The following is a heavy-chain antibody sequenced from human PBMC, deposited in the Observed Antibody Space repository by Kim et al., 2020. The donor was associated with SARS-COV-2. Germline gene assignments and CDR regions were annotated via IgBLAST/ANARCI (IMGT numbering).Heavy chain of an antibody. J-gene: IGHJ4*02. Sequence: KYYANSVKDRFTISRNNSSTTLYLQMSSLRAEDTAVYYCACQYSSTFDYWGQGTLVTVSS. D-gene: IGHD6-13*01. CDR2: K. CDR3: ACQYSSTFDY. V-gene: IGHV3-30*02.